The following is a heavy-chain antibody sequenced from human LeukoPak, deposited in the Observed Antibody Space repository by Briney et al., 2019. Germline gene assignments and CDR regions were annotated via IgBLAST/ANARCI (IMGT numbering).Heavy chain of an antibody. CDR1: GFTFSSYS. D-gene: IGHD3-3*01. J-gene: IGHJ6*02. Sequence: GGSLRLSCAASGFTFSSYSMNWVRQAPGKGLEWVSSISSSSSYIYHADSVKGRFTISRDNAKNSLYLQMNSLRAEDTAVYYCARWSQEWPNYYYGMDVWGQGTTVTVSS. CDR3: ARWSQEWPNYYYGMDV. V-gene: IGHV3-21*01. CDR2: ISSSSSYI.